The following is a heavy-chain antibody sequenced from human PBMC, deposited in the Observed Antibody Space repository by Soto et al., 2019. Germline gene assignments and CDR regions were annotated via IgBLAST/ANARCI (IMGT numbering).Heavy chain of an antibody. CDR1: GFTLSTFG. J-gene: IGHJ5*01. Sequence: QVQLVESGGGVVQPGRSLRLSCAASGFTLSTFGIHWVRQAPGKGLEWVALVSYDESHVYYADSVKGRFAISRDISKNTVYLQMDSLRSEDTSLYYCAKEMFPQTVHISSSPWGDSWGQGTLVTGSS. CDR2: VSYDESHV. D-gene: IGHD6-6*01. CDR3: AKEMFPQTVHISSSPWGDS. V-gene: IGHV3-30*18.